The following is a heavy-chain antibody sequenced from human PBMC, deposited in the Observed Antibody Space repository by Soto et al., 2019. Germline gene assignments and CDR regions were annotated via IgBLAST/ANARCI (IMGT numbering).Heavy chain of an antibody. Sequence: PQRKELEWIVYIYYSGSTNYNPSLKSRVTISVDTSKNQFSLKLSSVTAADTAVYYCARGSVRYFDWYDYYYYMDVWGKGTTVTVSS. V-gene: IGHV4-59*01. CDR3: ARGSVRYFDWYDYYYYMDV. D-gene: IGHD3-9*01. J-gene: IGHJ6*03. CDR2: IYYSGST.